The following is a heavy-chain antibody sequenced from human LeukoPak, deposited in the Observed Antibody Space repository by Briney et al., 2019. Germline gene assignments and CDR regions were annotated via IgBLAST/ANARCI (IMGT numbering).Heavy chain of an antibody. J-gene: IGHJ2*01. D-gene: IGHD3-10*01. V-gene: IGHV4-4*07. CDR2: IYTTGST. Sequence: PSETLSLTCTVSGGSISSYYWSWIRQSAGKGLEWIGRIYTTGSTNYNPSLKSRVTISVDTSKNQFSLKVNSVTAADTAVYYCARGAAVRGVIPSYWYFDLWGRGTLVTVSS. CDR1: GGSISSYY. CDR3: ARGAAVRGVIPSYWYFDL.